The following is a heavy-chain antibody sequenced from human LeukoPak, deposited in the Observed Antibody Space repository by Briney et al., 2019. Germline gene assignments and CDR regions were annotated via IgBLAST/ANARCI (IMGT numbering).Heavy chain of an antibody. CDR2: INPNTGGT. J-gene: IGHJ5*02. V-gene: IGHV1-2*02. CDR1: GYTFTGYS. Sequence: ASVKVSCKASGYTFTGYSIYWVRQVPGQGLEWMGWINPNTGGTNYAQRFQGRVTMTRDTSISTAYMELSSLRSDDTAVYYCARRMIRITMIVEGWFDPWGQGTLVTVSS. D-gene: IGHD3-22*01. CDR3: ARRMIRITMIVEGWFDP.